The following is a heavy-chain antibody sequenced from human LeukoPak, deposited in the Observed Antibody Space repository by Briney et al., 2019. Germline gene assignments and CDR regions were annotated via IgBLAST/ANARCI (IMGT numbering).Heavy chain of an antibody. Sequence: SETLSLTCTVSGGSISTYYWSWIRQPPGKGLEWIGYIFHSGSPNYNHSLKSRVTISVDTSKNQFSLKLTSVTAADTAVYYCASYCTSGSSSSYYFDYWGQGTLVTVSS. CDR3: ASYCTSGSSSSYYFDY. CDR2: IFHSGSP. CDR1: GGSISTYY. D-gene: IGHD2-2*01. V-gene: IGHV4-59*01. J-gene: IGHJ4*02.